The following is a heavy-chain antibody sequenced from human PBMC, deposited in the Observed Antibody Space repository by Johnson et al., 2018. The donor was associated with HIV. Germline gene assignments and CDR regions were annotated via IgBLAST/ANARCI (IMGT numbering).Heavy chain of an antibody. CDR3: ARGMGLQLGNALDI. CDR1: EFTFSSYA. Sequence: VQLVESGGGVVQPGRSLRLSCAASEFTFSSYAMHWVRQAPGKGLEWVAVILYDGSNKYYADSVKGRFTISRDNSKNTLYLQMNSLGTDDTAVYYCARGMGLQLGNALDIWGQGTMVTVSS. D-gene: IGHD1-1*01. CDR2: ILYDGSNK. V-gene: IGHV3-30*04. J-gene: IGHJ3*02.